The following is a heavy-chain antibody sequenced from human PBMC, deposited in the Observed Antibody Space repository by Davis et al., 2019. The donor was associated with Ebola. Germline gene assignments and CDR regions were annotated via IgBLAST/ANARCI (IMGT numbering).Heavy chain of an antibody. CDR2: IYYSGST. J-gene: IGHJ6*02. D-gene: IGHD6-13*01. CDR3: ARYPGMAAAGTGYYYGMDV. V-gene: IGHV4-59*01. Sequence: SETLSLTCTVSGGSISTYYWSWIRQPPGKGLEYIGHIYYSGSTNYNPSLKSRVTISVDTSKNQFSLKLSSVTAADTAVYYCARYPGMAAAGTGYYYGMDVWGQGTTVTVSS. CDR1: GGSISTYY.